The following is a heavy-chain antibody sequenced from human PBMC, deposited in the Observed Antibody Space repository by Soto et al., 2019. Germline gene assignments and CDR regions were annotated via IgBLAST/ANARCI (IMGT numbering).Heavy chain of an antibody. Sequence: PVGSLRLSCASSVFTFSSYGMHCVRHSPGKWLEWVAVISYDGSNKYYADSVKGRFTISRDNSKNTLYLQMNSLRAEDTAVYYCAKDQQYDYYDSSGYGNYFDYWGQGTLVTVSS. CDR2: ISYDGSNK. CDR1: VFTFSSYG. CDR3: AKDQQYDYYDSSGYGNYFDY. V-gene: IGHV3-30*18. J-gene: IGHJ4*02. D-gene: IGHD3-22*01.